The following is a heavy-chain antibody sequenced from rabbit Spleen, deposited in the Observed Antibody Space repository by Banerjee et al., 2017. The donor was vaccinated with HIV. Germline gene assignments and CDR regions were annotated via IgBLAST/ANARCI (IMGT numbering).Heavy chain of an antibody. D-gene: IGHD8-1*01. V-gene: IGHV1S45*01. CDR2: IDPVFGIT. CDR1: GFSFSSSYY. CDR3: ARDTGSSFSSYGMDL. Sequence: QEQLVELGGGLVQPEGSLTLTCTASGFSFSSSYYMCWVRQAPGKGLEWIGYIDPVFGITYYANWVNGRFSISRENAQNTVFLQMTSLTAADTATYFCARDTGSSFSSYGMDLWGQGTLVTVS. J-gene: IGHJ3*01.